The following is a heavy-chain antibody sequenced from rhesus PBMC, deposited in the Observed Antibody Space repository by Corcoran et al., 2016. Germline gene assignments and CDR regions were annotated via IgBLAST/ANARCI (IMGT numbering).Heavy chain of an antibody. J-gene: IGHJ5-1*01. CDR2: VDPEDGEA. CDR3: ATGLTRFDV. Sequence: EVQLVPSGAAVKKPWPSVKISCKASGYTFPDSSLHLVRQAPGKGLEGMGRVDPEDGEAIHAQKFQDRVTITADTSTDTAYMELSSLRSEDTAVYYCATGLTRFDVWGAGVLVTVSS. D-gene: IGHD3-28*01. CDR1: GYTFPDSS. V-gene: IGHV1-111*02.